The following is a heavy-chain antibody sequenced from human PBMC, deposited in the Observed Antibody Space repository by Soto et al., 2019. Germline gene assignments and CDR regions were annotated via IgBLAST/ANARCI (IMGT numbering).Heavy chain of an antibody. CDR1: GFTFSSYA. V-gene: IGHV3-30-3*01. D-gene: IGHD3-3*01. CDR2: ISYDGSNK. J-gene: IGHJ6*02. CDR3: ARSESITIFGVVIIRGQNYYGMDV. Sequence: GGSLRLSCAASGFTFSSYAMHWVRQAPGKGLEWVAVISYDGSNKYYADSVKGRFTISRDNSKNTLYLQMNSLRAEDTAVYYCARSESITIFGVVIIRGQNYYGMDVWGPGTTVTVSS.